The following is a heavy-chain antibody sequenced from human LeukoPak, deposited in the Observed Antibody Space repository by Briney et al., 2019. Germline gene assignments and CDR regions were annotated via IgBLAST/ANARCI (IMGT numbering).Heavy chain of an antibody. CDR1: GGSISSYY. CDR2: IYTSGGT. CDR3: ARVGSGSFGTLYYFDY. Sequence: PSETLSLTCTVSGGSISSYYWSWIRQPAGKGLEWIGRIYTSGGTNYNPSLKSRVTMSVDTSKNQFSLKLSSVTAADTAVYYCARVGSGSFGTLYYFDYWGQGTLVTVSS. J-gene: IGHJ4*02. V-gene: IGHV4-4*07. D-gene: IGHD1-26*01.